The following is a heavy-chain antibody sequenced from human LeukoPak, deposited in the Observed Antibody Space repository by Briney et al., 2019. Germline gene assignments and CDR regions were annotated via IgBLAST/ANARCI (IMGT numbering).Heavy chain of an antibody. CDR2: INHSGST. CDR1: GGSFSGYY. V-gene: IGHV4-34*01. CDR3: ARGQKRKPTARCDSSGYLPYYFDY. J-gene: IGHJ4*02. Sequence: SSETLSLTCAVYGGSFSGYYWSWIRQPPGKGLEWIGEINHSGSTNYNPSLKSRVTISVDTSKNQFSLKLSSVTAADTAVYYCARGQKRKPTARCDSSGYLPYYFDYWGQGTLVTVSS. D-gene: IGHD3-22*01.